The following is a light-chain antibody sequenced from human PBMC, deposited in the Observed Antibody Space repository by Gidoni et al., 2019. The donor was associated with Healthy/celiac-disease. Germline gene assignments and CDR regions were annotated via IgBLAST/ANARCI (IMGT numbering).Light chain of an antibody. Sequence: DIVMTLSLDPLAVSLGERATINCKSSQSVLYSPNNKNYLAWYQQKPGQPPKLLIYWASTRESGVPDRFSGSGSGTDFTLTISSLQAEDVAVYYCQQYYSTPRTFXQXTKVEIK. CDR2: WAS. CDR1: QSVLYSPNNKNY. J-gene: IGKJ1*01. CDR3: QQYYSTPRT. V-gene: IGKV4-1*01.